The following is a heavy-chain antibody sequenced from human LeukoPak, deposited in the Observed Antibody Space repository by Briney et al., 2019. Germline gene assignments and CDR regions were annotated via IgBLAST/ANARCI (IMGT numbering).Heavy chain of an antibody. J-gene: IGHJ6*03. Sequence: PGGSLRLSCAASGFTFSSYGMHWVRQAPGKGLEWVAFIRYDGSNKYYADSVKGRFTISRDNSKNTLYLQMSSLRAEDTAVYYCAGAVAGTPLYYYYMDVWGKGTTVTVSS. V-gene: IGHV3-30*02. CDR1: GFTFSSYG. CDR2: IRYDGSNK. CDR3: AGAVAGTPLYYYYMDV. D-gene: IGHD6-19*01.